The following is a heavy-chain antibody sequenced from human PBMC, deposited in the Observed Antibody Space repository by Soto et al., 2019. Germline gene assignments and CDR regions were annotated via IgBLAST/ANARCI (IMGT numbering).Heavy chain of an antibody. CDR1: GFTFSSHW. J-gene: IGHJ3*02. CDR3: ARPKTMVYSAFDT. CDR2: INPDASDA. D-gene: IGHD2-8*01. Sequence: EVQLVESGGGLVQPGGSPRLSCAASGFTFSSHWLHWVRQTPGEGLVSVSRINPDASDADYADSVKGRFTISRDNAKSTLYLDMNSLRAEDTGVYYCARPKTMVYSAFDTWGQGTMVTVSS. V-gene: IGHV3-74*01.